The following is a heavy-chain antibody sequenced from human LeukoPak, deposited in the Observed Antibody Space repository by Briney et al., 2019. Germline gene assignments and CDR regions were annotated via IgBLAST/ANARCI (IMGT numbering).Heavy chain of an antibody. Sequence: ASVKVSCKVSGYTLTELSMHWVRQAPGKGLEWMGGFDPEDGETIYAQKFQGRVTMTEDTSTDTAYMELSSLRSEDTAVYYCATLTHYYYYYYMDVWGKGTTVTVSS. CDR1: GYTLTELS. J-gene: IGHJ6*03. V-gene: IGHV1-24*01. CDR3: ATLTHYYYYYYMDV. CDR2: FDPEDGET.